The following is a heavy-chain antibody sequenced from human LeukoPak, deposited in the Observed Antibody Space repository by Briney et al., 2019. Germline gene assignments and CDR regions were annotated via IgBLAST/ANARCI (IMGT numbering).Heavy chain of an antibody. CDR2: ISYDGSNK. Sequence: GGSLRLSCAASGFTFSSYAMHWVRQAPGKGLEWVAVISYDGSNKYYADSVKGRFTISRDNSKNTLYLQMNSLRAEDTAVYYCARARGLMVREVKSSYYYYGMDVWGQGTTVTVSS. V-gene: IGHV3-30-3*01. D-gene: IGHD3-10*01. CDR3: ARARGLMVREVKSSYYYYGMDV. CDR1: GFTFSSYA. J-gene: IGHJ6*02.